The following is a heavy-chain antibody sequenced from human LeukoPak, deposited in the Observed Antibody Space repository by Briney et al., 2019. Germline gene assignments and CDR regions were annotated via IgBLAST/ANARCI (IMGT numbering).Heavy chain of an antibody. CDR2: IIPILGIA. J-gene: IGHJ1*01. CDR3: ARDAFYSSWYDEYFQH. CDR1: GGTFSSYA. V-gene: IGHV1-69*04. D-gene: IGHD6-13*01. Sequence: ASVKVSCKASGGTFSSYAISLVRQAPGQGLEWMGRIIPILGIANYAQKFQGRVTITADKSTSTAYMELSSLRSEDTAVYYCARDAFYSSWYDEYFQHWGQGTLVTVSS.